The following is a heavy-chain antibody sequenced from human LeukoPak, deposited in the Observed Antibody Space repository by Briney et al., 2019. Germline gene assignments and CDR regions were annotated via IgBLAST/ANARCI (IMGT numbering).Heavy chain of an antibody. Sequence: PSETLSLTCTVSGGSISSGDYYWSWIRQPPGKGLEWIGRIYTSGSTNYKPSLKSRVTISVDTSKNQFSLKLSSVTAADTAVYYCARGSGLAAPNWFDPWGQGTLVTVSS. CDR3: ARGSGLAAPNWFDP. D-gene: IGHD3-10*01. J-gene: IGHJ5*02. CDR1: GGSISSGDYY. CDR2: IYTSGST. V-gene: IGHV4-61*02.